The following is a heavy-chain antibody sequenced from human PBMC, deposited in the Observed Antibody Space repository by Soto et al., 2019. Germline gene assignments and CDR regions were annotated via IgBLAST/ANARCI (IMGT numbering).Heavy chain of an antibody. CDR1: GINFNRFA. V-gene: IGHV3-30*09. CDR2: ISYDGNNE. J-gene: IGHJ4*02. CDR3: ARDPATPYWRGAEDH. Sequence: QVQMVESGGGLVQPGRSLRLTCTASGINFNRFAIHWVRQAPGKGLEWVAVISYDGNNEYVAVPLRDRFAISRDNSQNTVFLQIDDVRVEDTARYYCARDPATPYWRGAEDHWGQGSLVIVSS. D-gene: IGHD2-21*01.